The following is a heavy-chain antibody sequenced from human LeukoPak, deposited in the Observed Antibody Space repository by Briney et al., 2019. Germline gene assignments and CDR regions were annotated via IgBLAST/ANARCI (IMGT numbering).Heavy chain of an antibody. CDR3: SSPAFVGKSPYGVDL. CDR2: IKSQSDGGTI. CDR1: GFTLSNAW. Sequence: GGSLRLSCVASGFTLSNAWMSWVRQAPGKGLEWVSRIKSQSDGGTIDYAAPVKGRFTISRDDSKHTLYLQMNSLKSEDTAVYYCSSPAFVGKSPYGVDLWGHGTTVTVSS. V-gene: IGHV3-15*01. D-gene: IGHD3-16*01. J-gene: IGHJ6*02.